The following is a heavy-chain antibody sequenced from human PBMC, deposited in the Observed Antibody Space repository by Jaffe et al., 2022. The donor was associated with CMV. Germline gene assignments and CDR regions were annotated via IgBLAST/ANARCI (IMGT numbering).Heavy chain of an antibody. V-gene: IGHV3-33*08. J-gene: IGHJ4*02. CDR1: GFTFSSYG. CDR2: IWYDGSNK. Sequence: QVQLVESGGGVVQPGRSLRLSCAASGFTFSSYGMHWVRQAPGKGLEWVAVIWYDGSNKYYADSVKGRFTISRDNSKNTLYLQMNSLRAEDTAVYYCARALLAARVFDYWGQGTLVTVSS. D-gene: IGHD6-6*01. CDR3: ARALLAARVFDY.